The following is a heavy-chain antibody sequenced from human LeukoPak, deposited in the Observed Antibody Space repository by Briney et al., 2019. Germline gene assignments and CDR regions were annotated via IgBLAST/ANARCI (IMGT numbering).Heavy chain of an antibody. D-gene: IGHD6-13*01. Sequence: PSETLSLTCAVYGGSFSGYYWSWIRQPPGKGLEWIGEINHSGSTNYNPSLKSRVTISLDTSKNQFSLKLSSVTAADTAVYYCARALTYSSSSVSAFDIWGQGTMVTVSS. J-gene: IGHJ3*02. V-gene: IGHV4-34*01. CDR3: ARALTYSSSSVSAFDI. CDR1: GGSFSGYY. CDR2: INHSGST.